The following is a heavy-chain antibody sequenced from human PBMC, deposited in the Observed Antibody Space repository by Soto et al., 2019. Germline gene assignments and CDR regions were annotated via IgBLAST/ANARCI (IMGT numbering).Heavy chain of an antibody. V-gene: IGHV3-33*01. CDR1: GFTFSDHG. CDR2: MWYDGSIK. J-gene: IGHJ3*01. D-gene: IGHD7-27*01. Sequence: QVQLVESGGGVVQPGRSQRLSCAASGFTFSDHGMHWVRQAPGKGLEWVAVMWYDGSIKYYADSVKGRFSISRDNSKNTLYLHMSSLRGEDTAVYYCARDSAGKTDWGLRGAFDFWGQGTMVTVSS. CDR3: ARDSAGKTDWGLRGAFDF.